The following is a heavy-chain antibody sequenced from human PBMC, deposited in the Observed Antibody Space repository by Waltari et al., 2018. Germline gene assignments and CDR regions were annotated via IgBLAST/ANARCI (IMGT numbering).Heavy chain of an antibody. CDR3: ARDGGGSGSSRTRYFDY. CDR2: INHSGST. CDR1: GGSFSGYY. D-gene: IGHD3-10*01. V-gene: IGHV4-34*01. J-gene: IGHJ4*02. Sequence: QVQLQQWGAGLLKPSETLSLTCAVHGGSFSGYYWSWIRQPPGKGLEWIGEINHSGSTNYNPSLKSRVTISVDTSKNQFSLKLSSVTAADTAVYYCARDGGGSGSSRTRYFDYWGQGTLVTVSS.